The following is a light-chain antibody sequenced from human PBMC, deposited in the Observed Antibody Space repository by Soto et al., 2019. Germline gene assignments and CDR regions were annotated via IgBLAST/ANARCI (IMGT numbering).Light chain of an antibody. CDR3: QQYGSSLWT. V-gene: IGKV3-20*01. CDR2: GAS. J-gene: IGKJ1*01. CDR1: QSVSSSY. Sequence: EIVLTQSPGTLSLSPGERATLSCRANQSVSSSYLAWYQQKPGQAPRLLMYGASSRATGIPDRFSGSGSGTDFTLTISRLEPEDFAVYYCQQYGSSLWTFGQGTKVEIK.